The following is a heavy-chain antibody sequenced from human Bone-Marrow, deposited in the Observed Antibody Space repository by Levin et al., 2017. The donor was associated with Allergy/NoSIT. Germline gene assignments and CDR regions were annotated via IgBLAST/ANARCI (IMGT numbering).Heavy chain of an antibody. CDR2: ISACGNYI. D-gene: IGHD3-22*01. J-gene: IGHJ6*02. V-gene: IGHV3-21*01. CDR1: GILFSSYD. CDR3: ARWAMSHYDRSAFDYFYYAMDV. Sequence: GESLKISCAASGILFSSYDMNWVRQAPGKGLEWVSSISACGNYIYYADSVKGRFTISIDNAKNSLFLQLNSLKASDTAVYYCARWAMSHYDRSAFDYFYYAMDVWGEGTTVTVSS.